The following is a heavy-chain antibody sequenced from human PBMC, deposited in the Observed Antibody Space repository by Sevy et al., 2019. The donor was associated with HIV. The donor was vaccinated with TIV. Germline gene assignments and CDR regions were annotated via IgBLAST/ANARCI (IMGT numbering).Heavy chain of an antibody. CDR3: ARSKVASVFHYYGWDV. CDR1: GFTFDEHA. CDR2: IRWNGADV. J-gene: IGHJ6*02. V-gene: IGHV3-9*01. Sequence: GGSLRLSCKTFGFTFDEHAMHWVRQAPGKGLEWVSEIRWNGADVAYADSVQGRFTLSRDNTKSSMSLEMSSLRPEDTAVYYCARSKVASVFHYYGWDVWGQGTTVTVSS.